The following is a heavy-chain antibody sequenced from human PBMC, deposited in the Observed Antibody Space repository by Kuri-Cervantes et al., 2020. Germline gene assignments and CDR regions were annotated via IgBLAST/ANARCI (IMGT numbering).Heavy chain of an antibody. V-gene: IGHV3-11*04. Sequence: GGSLRLSCAASGFTFSDYYMSWIRQAPGKGLEWVSYISSSSSTIYYADSVKGRFTISRDNAKNTLYLQMNSLRAEDTAVYYCASGRYYYYMDVWGKGTTVTVSS. CDR2: ISSSSSTI. CDR3: ASGRYYYYMDV. J-gene: IGHJ6*03. CDR1: GFTFSDYY.